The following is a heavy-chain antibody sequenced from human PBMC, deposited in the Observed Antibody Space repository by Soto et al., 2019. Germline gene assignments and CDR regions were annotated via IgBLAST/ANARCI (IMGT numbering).Heavy chain of an antibody. J-gene: IGHJ4*02. D-gene: IGHD4-17*01. V-gene: IGHV3-33*01. CDR3: ARDPPQNYGDYEDY. CDR2: IWYDGSNK. CDR1: GFTFSSYG. Sequence: GGSLRLSCAASGFTFSSYGMHWVRQAPGKGLEWVAVIWYDGSNKYYADSVKGRFTISRDNSKNTLYLQMNSLRAEDTAVYYCARDPPQNYGDYEDYWGQGTLVTVSS.